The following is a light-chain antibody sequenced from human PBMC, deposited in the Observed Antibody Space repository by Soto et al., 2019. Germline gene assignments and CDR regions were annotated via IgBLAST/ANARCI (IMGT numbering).Light chain of an antibody. V-gene: IGKV3-20*01. J-gene: IGKJ1*01. CDR3: QQFAISTT. Sequence: EGVLPDAPRTLSLTPWERATLSCRASQSVSSNYLAWYQQRPGQAPRLLIYGASSRATGIPDRFSGSGSGTDFTLTISSLQPDDFATYYCQQFAISTTFGQGTTVDI. CDR2: GAS. CDR1: QSVSSNY.